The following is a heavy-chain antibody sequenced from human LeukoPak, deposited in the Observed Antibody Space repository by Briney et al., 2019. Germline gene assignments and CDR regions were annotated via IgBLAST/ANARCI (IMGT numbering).Heavy chain of an antibody. J-gene: IGHJ4*02. Sequence: GGSLRLSCAASGFTFSSYSMNWVRQAPGKGLEWVSSISSSSDFIYFADSVKGRFTISRDNAKNAVYLQMNSLTADDTAVYYCAKLILISADDWGQGTLVSVSS. CDR3: AKLILISADD. V-gene: IGHV3-21*01. CDR1: GFTFSSYS. D-gene: IGHD3-22*01. CDR2: ISSSSDFI.